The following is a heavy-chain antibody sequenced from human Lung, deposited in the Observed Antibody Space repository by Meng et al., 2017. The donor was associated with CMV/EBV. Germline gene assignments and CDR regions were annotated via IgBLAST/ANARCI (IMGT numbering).Heavy chain of an antibody. V-gene: IGHV3-33*06. CDR1: GFTFTSYG. CDR3: AKAQFGRYFDGRDGMDV. D-gene: IGHD3-9*01. CDR2: IWNDGSIK. Sequence: SCAASGFTFTSYGMHWVRQAPGKGLEWVAVIWNDGSIKYYADAVKGRFTTSRDNSKNKLYLQMYSLRGNGTAVYHCAKAQFGRYFDGRDGMDVWXQGTXVTVSS. J-gene: IGHJ6*02.